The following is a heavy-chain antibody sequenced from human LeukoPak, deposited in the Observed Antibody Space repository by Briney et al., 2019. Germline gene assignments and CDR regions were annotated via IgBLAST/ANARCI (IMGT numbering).Heavy chain of an antibody. CDR1: GFTFSSYS. CDR3: AREQYGSGSYSDY. V-gene: IGHV3-21*01. CDR2: ISSSSSCI. Sequence: GGSLRLSCAASGFTFSSYSMNWVRQAPGKGLEWVSSISSSSSCIYYADSVKGRFTISRDNAKNSLYLQMNSLRAEDTAVYYCAREQYGSGSYSDYWGQGTLVTVSS. D-gene: IGHD3-10*01. J-gene: IGHJ4*02.